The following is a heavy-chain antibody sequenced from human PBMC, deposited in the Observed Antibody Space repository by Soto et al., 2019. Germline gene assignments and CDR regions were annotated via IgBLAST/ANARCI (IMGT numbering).Heavy chain of an antibody. Sequence: QVQLQESGPGLVKPSQTLSLTCTVSGGSISSGGYYWSWIRQHPGKGLEWIGYIYYSGSTYYNPSFKGRVTISVDTSKNQFSLKLSSVPAADTAVYYCAGSFGVAAAGPFDYWGQGTLSPSPQ. D-gene: IGHD6-13*01. CDR1: GGSISSGGYY. CDR3: AGSFGVAAAGPFDY. J-gene: IGHJ4*02. V-gene: IGHV4-31*03. CDR2: IYYSGST.